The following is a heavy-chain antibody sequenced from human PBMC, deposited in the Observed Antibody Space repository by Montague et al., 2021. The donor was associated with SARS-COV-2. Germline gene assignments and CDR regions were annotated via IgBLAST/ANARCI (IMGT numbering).Heavy chain of an antibody. CDR3: ARGARPGYGFRLGSFDS. Sequence: SETLSLTCAVYGGSFSGYYWNWFRQPPGKGLEWIGEITHSGSTNYNPSLKSRVTMSVDTSKNQFSLKLSSVTAADTAVYCCARGARPGYGFRLGSFDSWGQGTLVTVSS. J-gene: IGHJ4*02. D-gene: IGHD3-10*01. V-gene: IGHV4-34*01. CDR1: GGSFSGYY. CDR2: ITHSGST.